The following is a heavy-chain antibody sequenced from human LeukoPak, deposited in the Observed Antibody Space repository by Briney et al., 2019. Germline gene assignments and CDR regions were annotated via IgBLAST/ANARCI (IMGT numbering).Heavy chain of an antibody. CDR3: AKDPGDSVRGYYMDV. Sequence: PGGSLRLSCAAYGFTFSDCGMHWARQAPGKGLEWVSFIYNDGRKQYYADSLKGRFTISRGNSKNMLYLQVNSVTADDTAVYYCAKDPGDSVRGYYMDVWGKGTTVIVSS. V-gene: IGHV3-30*02. CDR1: GFTFSDCG. J-gene: IGHJ6*03. CDR2: IYNDGRKQ. D-gene: IGHD1-26*01.